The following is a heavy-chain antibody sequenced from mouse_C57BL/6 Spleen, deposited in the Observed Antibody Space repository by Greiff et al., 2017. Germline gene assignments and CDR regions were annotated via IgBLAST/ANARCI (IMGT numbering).Heavy chain of an antibody. J-gene: IGHJ4*01. V-gene: IGHV1-22*01. Sequence: EVQLQQSGPELVKPGASVKMSCKASGYTFTDYNMHWVKQSHGKSLEWIGYINPNNGGTSYNQKFKGKATLTVNKSSSTAYMELRSLTSEDSAVYYCARGEESTVVVRGYAMDYWGQGTSVTVSS. CDR1: GYTFTDYN. CDR3: ARGEESTVVVRGYAMDY. D-gene: IGHD1-1*01. CDR2: INPNNGGT.